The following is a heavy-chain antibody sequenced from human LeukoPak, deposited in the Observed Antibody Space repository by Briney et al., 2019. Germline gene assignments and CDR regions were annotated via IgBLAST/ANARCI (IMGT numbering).Heavy chain of an antibody. D-gene: IGHD4-11*01. Sequence: GGSLRLSCSASGFTFSSYAMHWVRQAPGKGLEYVSGISSNGGRTDYADSLKGRFTISRDNARTSLYLQMNSLRAEDTAVYYCARLADYGNYGPREYLDFWGQGTLVTVSS. V-gene: IGHV3-64*04. CDR3: ARLADYGNYGPREYLDF. CDR2: ISSNGGRT. J-gene: IGHJ4*02. CDR1: GFTFSSYA.